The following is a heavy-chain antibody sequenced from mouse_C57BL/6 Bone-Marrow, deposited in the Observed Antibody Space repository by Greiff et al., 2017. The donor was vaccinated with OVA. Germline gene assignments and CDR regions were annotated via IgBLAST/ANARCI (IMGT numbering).Heavy chain of an antibody. D-gene: IGHD2-4*01. CDR1: GYTFTDYY. CDR3: ARERIYYDYGRGFAY. Sequence: QVQLQQSGAELVKPGASVKISCKASGYTFTDYYINWVKQRPGQGLEWIGKIGPGSGSTYYNEKFKGKATLTADKSSSTAYMQLSSLTSEDSAVYFCARERIYYDYGRGFAYWGQGTLVTVSA. J-gene: IGHJ3*01. CDR2: IGPGSGST. V-gene: IGHV1-77*01.